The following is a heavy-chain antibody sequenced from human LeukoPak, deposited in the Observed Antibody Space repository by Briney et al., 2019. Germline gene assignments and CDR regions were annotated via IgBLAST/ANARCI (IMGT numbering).Heavy chain of an antibody. CDR2: IKQDGSEK. CDR1: GFTFSSYW. J-gene: IGHJ6*03. Sequence: PGGSLRLSCAASGFTFSSYWMSWVRQAPGKGLEWVANIKQDGSEKYYVDSVKGRFTISRDNAKKSLYLQMNSLRAEDTAVYYCARGIDNYYYYMDVWGKGTTVTVSS. CDR3: ARGIDNYYYYMDV. V-gene: IGHV3-7*01.